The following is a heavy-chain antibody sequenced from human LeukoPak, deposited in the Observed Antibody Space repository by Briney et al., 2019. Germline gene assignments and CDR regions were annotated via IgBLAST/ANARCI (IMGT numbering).Heavy chain of an antibody. D-gene: IGHD4-17*01. Sequence: PGGSLRLSCAASGFTFSSYAMSWVRQAPGKGLEWVSAISGSGGSTYYADSVKGRFTISRDNSKNTLYLQMNSLRAADTAVYYCVKFENDYGDYWYFDYWGQGTLVTVSS. J-gene: IGHJ4*02. V-gene: IGHV3-23*01. CDR2: ISGSGGST. CDR3: VKFENDYGDYWYFDY. CDR1: GFTFSSYA.